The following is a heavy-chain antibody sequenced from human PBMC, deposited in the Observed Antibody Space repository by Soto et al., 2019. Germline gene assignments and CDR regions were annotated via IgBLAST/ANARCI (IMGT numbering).Heavy chain of an antibody. Sequence: EVQLVESGGGLVQPGGSLRLSCAASGFTVSSNYMSWVRQAPGKGLEWVSVIYSGGSTYYADSVKGRFTISRDNSKNTLFLQMNSLTAEDTAVYYCASPRGLSGYHFDYWGQGTLVTVSS. CDR3: ASPRGLSGYHFDY. D-gene: IGHD3-22*01. CDR2: IYSGGST. J-gene: IGHJ4*02. CDR1: GFTVSSNY. V-gene: IGHV3-66*01.